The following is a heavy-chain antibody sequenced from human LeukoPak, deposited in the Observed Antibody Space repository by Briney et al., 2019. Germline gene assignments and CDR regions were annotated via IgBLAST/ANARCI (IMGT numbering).Heavy chain of an antibody. J-gene: IGHJ5*02. V-gene: IGHV4-30-2*01. CDR3: ARGYGDYDKNWFDP. D-gene: IGHD4-17*01. Sequence: PSQTLSLTCTVSGGSISSGGYYWSWIRQPPGKGLEWIGYIYHSGSTYYNPSLKSRVTISVDRSKNQFSLKLSSVTAADTAVYYCARGYGDYDKNWFDPWGQGTLVTVSS. CDR1: GGSISSGGYY. CDR2: IYHSGST.